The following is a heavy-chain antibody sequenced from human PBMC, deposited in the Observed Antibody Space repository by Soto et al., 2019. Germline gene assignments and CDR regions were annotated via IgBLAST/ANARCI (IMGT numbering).Heavy chain of an antibody. CDR2: IIPIFGTA. D-gene: IGHD1-1*01. J-gene: IGHJ6*02. V-gene: IGHV1-69*13. Sequence: WASVKVSCKASGGTFSSYAISWVRQAPGQGLEWMGGIIPIFGTANYAQKFQGRVTITADESTSTAYMELSSLRSEDTAVYYCARGGINWNTEGYYYYGMDVWGQGTTVTVSS. CDR1: GGTFSSYA. CDR3: ARGGINWNTEGYYYYGMDV.